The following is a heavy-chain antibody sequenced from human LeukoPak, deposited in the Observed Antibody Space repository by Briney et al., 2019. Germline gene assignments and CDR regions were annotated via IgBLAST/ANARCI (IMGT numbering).Heavy chain of an antibody. D-gene: IGHD6-13*01. CDR1: GCTIVSYW. Sequence: GGSLRLSCAASGCTIVSYWRSWVRQAPGKGLEWVANINEDGSEKYHVDSVKGRFTISRDNAKNSLYLQMHSLTAADAAAYYCWAAAAGRTIDFWGQGTLVTVSS. V-gene: IGHV3-7*02. CDR2: INEDGSEK. J-gene: IGHJ4*02. CDR3: WAAAAGRTIDF.